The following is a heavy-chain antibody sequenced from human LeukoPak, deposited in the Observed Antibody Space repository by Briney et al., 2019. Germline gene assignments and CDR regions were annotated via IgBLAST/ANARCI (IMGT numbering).Heavy chain of an antibody. CDR3: ARDPAVAGTNDAFDI. CDR1: GYTFTSYY. Sequence: EASVKVSCKASGYTFTSYYMHWVRQAPGQGLEWMGIINPSGGSTSYAQKFQGRVTMTRDTSTSTVYMELSSLRSEDTAVYYCARDPAVAGTNDAFDIRGQGTMVTVSS. CDR2: INPSGGST. J-gene: IGHJ3*02. D-gene: IGHD6-19*01. V-gene: IGHV1-46*01.